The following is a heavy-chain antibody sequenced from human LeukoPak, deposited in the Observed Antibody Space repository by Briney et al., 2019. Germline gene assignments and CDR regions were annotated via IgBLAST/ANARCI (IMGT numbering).Heavy chain of an antibody. CDR1: GFTFNYAR. CDR2: TVSEIDGGTT. V-gene: IGHV3-15*04. CDR3: TTDEDWNYARKDV. Sequence: GGSLRLSCAASGFTFNYARMSWVRQVPGKGLEWVGQTVSEIDGGTTDYAAPVKGRFTISRDDSKSTLYLQMNSLKIEDTAVYYCTTDEDWNYARKDVWGQGATVIVSS. J-gene: IGHJ6*02. D-gene: IGHD1-7*01.